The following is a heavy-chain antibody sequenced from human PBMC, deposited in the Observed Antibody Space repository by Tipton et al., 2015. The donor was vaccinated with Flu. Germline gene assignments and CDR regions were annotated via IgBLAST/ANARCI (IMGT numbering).Heavy chain of an antibody. J-gene: IGHJ3*02. Sequence: SLRLSCAASGFTFSSYSMNWVRQAPEKGLEWVSSISSSSSYIYYADSVKGRFTISRDDAKNSLYLQMNSLRAEDTAVYYCARGLLWDVAGDDAFDIWGQGTMVTVSS. CDR2: ISSSSSYI. CDR1: GFTFSSYS. V-gene: IGHV3-21*01. CDR3: ARGLLWDVAGDDAFDI. D-gene: IGHD1-26*01.